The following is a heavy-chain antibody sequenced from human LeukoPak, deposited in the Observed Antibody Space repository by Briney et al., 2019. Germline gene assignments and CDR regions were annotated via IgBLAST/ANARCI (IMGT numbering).Heavy chain of an antibody. Sequence: GGSLRLSCAASGLTFSSYWMHWVRQAPGKGLVWVSRINSDGSGTTYADSVKGRFTISRDNAENTLYLQMNSLRAEDTAVYYCARVRSGSFFDYWGQGTLVTVSS. V-gene: IGHV3-74*01. CDR3: ARVRSGSFFDY. J-gene: IGHJ4*02. CDR1: GLTFSSYW. D-gene: IGHD1-26*01. CDR2: INSDGSGT.